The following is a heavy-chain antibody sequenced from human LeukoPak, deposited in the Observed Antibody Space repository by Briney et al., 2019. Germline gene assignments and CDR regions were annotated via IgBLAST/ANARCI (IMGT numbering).Heavy chain of an antibody. V-gene: IGHV4-30-2*01. CDR2: IYHSGST. Sequence: PSETLSLTCTVSGGSISSGGYYWSWIRQPPGKGLEWIGYIYHSGSTYYNPSLESRVTISVDRSKNQFSLKLSSVTAADTAVYYCAREVDPLGYYYMDVWGKGTTVTVSS. CDR3: AREVDPLGYYYMDV. J-gene: IGHJ6*03. CDR1: GGSISSGGYY.